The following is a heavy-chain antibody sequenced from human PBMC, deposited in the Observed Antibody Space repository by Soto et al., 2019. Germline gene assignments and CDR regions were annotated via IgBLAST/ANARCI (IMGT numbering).Heavy chain of an antibody. J-gene: IGHJ3*02. CDR3: ARGGGYYGDYFVDAFDI. CDR1: GGTFSSYT. V-gene: IGHV1-69*02. D-gene: IGHD4-17*01. CDR2: IIPIRGIA. Sequence: QVQLVQSGAEVKKPGSSVKVSCKASGGTFSSYTISWVRQAPGQGLEWMGRIIPIRGIANYAQKFQGRVTITADKSTITAYMELSSLRSEDTAVYYCARGGGYYGDYFVDAFDIWGQGTMVTVSS.